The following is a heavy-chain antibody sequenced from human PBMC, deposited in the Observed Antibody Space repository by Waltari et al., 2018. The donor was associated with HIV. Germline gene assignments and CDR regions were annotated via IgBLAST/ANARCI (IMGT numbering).Heavy chain of an antibody. CDR3: ARVATVPLGY. J-gene: IGHJ4*02. V-gene: IGHV1-8*01. Sequence: QVQLVQSGAEVKKPGASVKVSCKTSGYSFTSYDINWVRQASGQGLEWMGWINPNVGNTGYAQRFQGRITMTRNTSTSTAYMELSGLTSEDTAVYYCARVATVPLGYWGQGTLVTVS. CDR1: GYSFTSYD. D-gene: IGHD2-21*02. CDR2: INPNVGNT.